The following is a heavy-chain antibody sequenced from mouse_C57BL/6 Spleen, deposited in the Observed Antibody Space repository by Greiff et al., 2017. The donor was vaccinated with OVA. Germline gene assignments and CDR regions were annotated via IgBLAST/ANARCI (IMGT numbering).Heavy chain of an antibody. D-gene: IGHD1-1*01. Sequence: QVTLKESGPGILQSSQTLSLTCSFSGFSLSTSGMGVSWIRQPSGKGLEWLAHIYWDDDKRYNPSMKSRLTISKDTSRNQVFLKITSVDTADTATYYCARRPNYYGSHYYAMDYWGQGTSVTVSS. J-gene: IGHJ4*01. CDR1: GFSLSTSGMG. V-gene: IGHV8-12*01. CDR3: ARRPNYYGSHYYAMDY. CDR2: IYWDDDK.